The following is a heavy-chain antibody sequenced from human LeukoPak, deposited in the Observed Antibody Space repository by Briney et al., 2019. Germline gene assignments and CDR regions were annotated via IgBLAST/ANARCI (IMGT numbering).Heavy chain of an antibody. V-gene: IGHV4-59*08. CDR1: GGSISSDY. Sequence: SETLSLTCTVSGGSISSDYWSWIRQSPGKGLEWIGYIYYSGSTNYNPSLKSRVAISVDTSKNQFSLNLYSVTAADTAVYYCARSSYRGGWYDWGQGTLVTVSS. CDR3: ARSSYRGGWYD. J-gene: IGHJ4*02. D-gene: IGHD6-19*01. CDR2: IYYSGST.